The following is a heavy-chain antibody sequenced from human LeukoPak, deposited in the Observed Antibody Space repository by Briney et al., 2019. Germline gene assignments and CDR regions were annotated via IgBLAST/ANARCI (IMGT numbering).Heavy chain of an antibody. D-gene: IGHD3-10*01. CDR3: ARTGYYASGSSYYYGMDV. CDR2: IFYSGST. J-gene: IGHJ6*02. CDR1: GGSINNFY. V-gene: IGHV4-59*08. Sequence: PSETLSLTCTVSGGSINNFYWSWIRQPPGKGLEWIGYIFYSGSTNYNPSLESRVTISIDTSKNQFSLKVTSLPAADTAVYYCARTGYYASGSSYYYGMDVWGQGTTVTVSS.